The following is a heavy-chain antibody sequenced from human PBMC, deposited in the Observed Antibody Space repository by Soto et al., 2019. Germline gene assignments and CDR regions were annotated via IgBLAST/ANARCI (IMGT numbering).Heavy chain of an antibody. CDR2: IYYSGST. CDR3: ARLFGYSYGFLDY. Sequence: SETLSLTCAVYGGSFSGYYWSWIRQPPGKGLEWIGYIYYSGSTNYNPSLKSRVTISVDTSKNQFSLRLSSVTAADTAVYYCARLFGYSYGFLDYWGRGTLVTVS. CDR1: GGSFSGYY. D-gene: IGHD5-18*01. V-gene: IGHV4-59*08. J-gene: IGHJ4*02.